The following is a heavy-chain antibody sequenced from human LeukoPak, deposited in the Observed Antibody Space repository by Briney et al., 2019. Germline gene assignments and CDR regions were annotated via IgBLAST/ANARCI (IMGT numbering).Heavy chain of an antibody. CDR2: ISGSGGST. J-gene: IGHJ6*02. CDR1: GFTFSSYA. V-gene: IGHV3-23*01. Sequence: GGSLRLSCAASGFTFSSYAMSWVRQAPGKGLEWVSAISGSGGSTYYADSVKGRFTISRDNSKNTLYLQMNSLRAEDTAVYYCAKGYYYDSSGYSSYGMDVWGQGTTVTVSS. D-gene: IGHD3-22*01. CDR3: AKGYYYDSSGYSSYGMDV.